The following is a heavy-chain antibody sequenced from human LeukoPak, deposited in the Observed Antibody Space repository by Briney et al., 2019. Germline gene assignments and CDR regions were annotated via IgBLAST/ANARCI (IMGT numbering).Heavy chain of an antibody. D-gene: IGHD3-9*01. CDR3: ARGGSLRYFDWSGMDV. J-gene: IGHJ6*02. Sequence: ASVKVSCKASGYTFTGYYMHWVRQAPGQGLERMGWINPNSGGTNYAQKFQGRVTMTRDTSISTAYMELSRLRSDDTAVYYCARGGSLRYFDWSGMDVWGQGTTVTVSS. V-gene: IGHV1-2*02. CDR1: GYTFTGYY. CDR2: INPNSGGT.